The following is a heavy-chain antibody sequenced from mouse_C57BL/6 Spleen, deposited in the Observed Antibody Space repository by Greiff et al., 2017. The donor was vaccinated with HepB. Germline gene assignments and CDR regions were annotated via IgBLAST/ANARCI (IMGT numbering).Heavy chain of an antibody. J-gene: IGHJ3*01. D-gene: IGHD2-3*01. CDR2: ISDGGSYT. Sequence: EVQVVESGGGLVKPGGSLKLSCAASGFTFSSYAMSWVRQTPEKRLEWVATISDGGSYTYYPDNVKGRFTISRDNAKNNLYLQMSHLKSEDTAMYYCARDTLYDGYPFAYWGQGTLVTVSA. CDR3: ARDTLYDGYPFAY. V-gene: IGHV5-4*01. CDR1: GFTFSSYA.